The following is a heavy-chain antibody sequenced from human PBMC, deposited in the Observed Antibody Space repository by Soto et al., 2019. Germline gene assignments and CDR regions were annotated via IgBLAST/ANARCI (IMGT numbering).Heavy chain of an antibody. J-gene: IGHJ4*02. CDR2: ISGSGGST. V-gene: IGHV3-23*01. D-gene: IGHD2-15*01. CDR3: AKVPPDIVVVVAATQVVDY. Sequence: PGGSLRLSCAASGFTFSSYAMSWVRQPPGKGLDWVSAISGSGGSTYYADSVKGRFTISRDNSKNTLYLQMNSLRAEDTAVYYCAKVPPDIVVVVAATQVVDYWGQGTLVTVSS. CDR1: GFTFSSYA.